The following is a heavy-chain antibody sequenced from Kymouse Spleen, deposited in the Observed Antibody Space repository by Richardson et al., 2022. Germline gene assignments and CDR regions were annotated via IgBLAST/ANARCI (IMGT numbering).Heavy chain of an antibody. CDR3: ARGTIFGVVPAFDI. J-gene: IGHJ3*02. V-gene: IGHV4-34*01. Sequence: QVQLQQWGAGLLKPSETLSLTCAVYGGSFSGYYWSWIRQPPGKGLEWIGEINHSGSTNYNPSLKSRVTISVDTSKNQFSLKLSSVTAADTAVYYCARGTIFGVVPAFDIWGQGTMVTVSS. CDR2: INHSGST. D-gene: IGHD3-3*01. CDR1: GGSFSGYY.